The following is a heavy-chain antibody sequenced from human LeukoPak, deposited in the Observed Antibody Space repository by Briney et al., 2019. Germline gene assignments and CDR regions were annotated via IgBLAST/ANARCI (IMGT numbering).Heavy chain of an antibody. V-gene: IGHV3-23*01. CDR1: GFTFTTYA. CDR2: ISASGDST. CDR3: TRYCLITNCPPPDLYYGMDA. Sequence: PGGSLRLSCAASGFTFTTYAVSWVRQAPGKGLEWVSAISASGDSTYFADSVKGRFTISRDNSKNTLSLHMNNLRGEDTAIYYCTRYCLITNCPPPDLYYGMDAWGQGTTVTVSS. J-gene: IGHJ6*02. D-gene: IGHD2-2*01.